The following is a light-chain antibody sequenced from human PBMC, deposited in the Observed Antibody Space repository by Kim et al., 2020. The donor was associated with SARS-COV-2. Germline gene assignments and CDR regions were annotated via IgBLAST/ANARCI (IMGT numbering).Light chain of an antibody. J-gene: IGLJ2*01. CDR3: SSYASTNTLL. CDR1: SSDIGNYDL. Sequence: QSALTQPASVSGSPGQSITISCTGTSSDIGNYDLVSWYHQHPGKAPKLMIFDVTKRPSGVSNRFSGSKSGNTASLTISGLQAEDEADYYCSSYASTNTLLFSGGTKLTVL. CDR2: DVT. V-gene: IGLV2-14*03.